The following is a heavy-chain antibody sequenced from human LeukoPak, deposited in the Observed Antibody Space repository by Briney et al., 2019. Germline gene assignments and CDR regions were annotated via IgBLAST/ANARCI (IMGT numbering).Heavy chain of an antibody. Sequence: ASVKVSCKASGYTFTSYAMHWVRQAPGQRLEWMGWINAGNGNTKYSQEFQGRVTITRDTSASTAYMALSSLKSEDMAVYYCARARYETRIWPKSRYDYYHYMDVWGKGTTVTVSS. J-gene: IGHJ6*03. D-gene: IGHD3-3*01. CDR1: GYTFTSYA. CDR3: ARARYETRIWPKSRYDYYHYMDV. CDR2: INAGNGNT. V-gene: IGHV1-3*03.